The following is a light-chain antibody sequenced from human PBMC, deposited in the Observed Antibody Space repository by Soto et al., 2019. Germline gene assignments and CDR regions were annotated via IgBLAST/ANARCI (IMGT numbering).Light chain of an antibody. Sequence: EIVMTQSPATLSVSPGERASLSCRASQSVSSNLAWYQQKPGQTPRLLIYATSTRATGIPARFSGSGSGTEFTLTISSLQSEDFAVYYCQRYENWPWAFGQGTKVEIK. CDR2: ATS. V-gene: IGKV3-15*01. CDR1: QSVSSN. CDR3: QRYENWPWA. J-gene: IGKJ1*01.